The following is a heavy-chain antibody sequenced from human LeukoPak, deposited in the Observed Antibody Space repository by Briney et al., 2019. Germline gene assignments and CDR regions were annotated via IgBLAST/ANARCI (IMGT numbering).Heavy chain of an antibody. CDR2: TFRGGNT. CDR1: GFTVSSNY. V-gene: IGHV3-53*01. D-gene: IGHD5-18*01. J-gene: IGHJ4*02. Sequence: PGGSLRLSCAVSGFTVSSNYMSWVRQAPGKGLEWISVTFRGGNTYYADSVRGRFTISRDNSKNTLYLQMNSLRAEDTAVYYCARRGYTYGCDYWGQGTLVAVSS. CDR3: ARRGYTYGCDY.